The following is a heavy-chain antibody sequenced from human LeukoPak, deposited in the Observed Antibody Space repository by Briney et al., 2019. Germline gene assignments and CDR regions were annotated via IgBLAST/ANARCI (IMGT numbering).Heavy chain of an antibody. D-gene: IGHD6-19*01. CDR3: ARPPYNGGWYYFDY. Sequence: PGGSLRLSCVASGFSFSDFYMSWIRQAPGKGLEWVSYISSSSSSVHYADSVKRRFTISRDNAKNSLYLQMNSLRAEDTAVYYCARPPYNGGWYYFDYWGQGTLVTISS. J-gene: IGHJ4*02. V-gene: IGHV3-11*04. CDR2: ISSSSSSV. CDR1: GFSFSDFY.